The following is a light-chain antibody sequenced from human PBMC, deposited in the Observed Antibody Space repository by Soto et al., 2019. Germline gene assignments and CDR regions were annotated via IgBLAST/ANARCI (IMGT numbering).Light chain of an antibody. CDR3: QVWDIMTDNYV. J-gene: IGLJ1*01. CDR1: NIGNKR. Sequence: SYELTQSPSVSVAPEKTATITCGGNNIGNKRVHWYRQKPGQAPVLLISYDSDRPSGIPERFSGSNSGNTATLTINRVEAGDEADYYCQVWDIMTDNYVFGSGTKLTVL. CDR2: YDS. V-gene: IGLV3-21*04.